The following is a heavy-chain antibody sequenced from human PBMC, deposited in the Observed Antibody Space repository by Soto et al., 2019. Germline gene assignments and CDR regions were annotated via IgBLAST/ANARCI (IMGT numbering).Heavy chain of an antibody. CDR3: ARGPDYYGSGSYYIREDYYYYYGMDV. Sequence: GGSLRLSCAASGFTFSSYAMHWVRQAPGKGLEWVAVISYDGSNKYYADSVKGRFTISRDNSKNTLYLQMNSLRAEDTAVYYCARGPDYYGSGSYYIREDYYYYYGMDVWGQGTTVTVSS. CDR2: ISYDGSNK. J-gene: IGHJ6*02. D-gene: IGHD3-10*01. V-gene: IGHV3-30-3*01. CDR1: GFTFSSYA.